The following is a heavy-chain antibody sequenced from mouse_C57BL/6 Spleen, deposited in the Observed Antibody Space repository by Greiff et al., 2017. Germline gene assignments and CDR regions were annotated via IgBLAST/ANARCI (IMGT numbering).Heavy chain of an antibody. Sequence: VHLVESGAELVRPGASVTLSCKASGYTFTDYEMHWVKQTPVHGLEWIGAIDPETGGTAYNQKFKGKAILTADKSSSTAYMELRSLTSEDSAVYYCTRGGNWYFDGWGTGTTVTVSS. D-gene: IGHD1-1*01. CDR3: TRGGNWYFDG. CDR2: IDPETGGT. J-gene: IGHJ1*03. CDR1: GYTFTDYE. V-gene: IGHV1-15*01.